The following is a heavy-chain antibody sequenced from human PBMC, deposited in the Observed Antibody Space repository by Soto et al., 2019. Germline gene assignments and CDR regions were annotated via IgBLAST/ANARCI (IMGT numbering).Heavy chain of an antibody. CDR1: GFSFSDSY. D-gene: IGHD1-1*01. Sequence: GGSLRLSCAASGFSFSDSYMAWIRQAPGEGLEWLSYISDRGTITYYADSVRGRFTISRDNAKNSLYLQMNSLRAEDTALYYCAKDHLPTNYFFDYWGQAT. J-gene: IGHJ4*02. CDR3: AKDHLPTNYFFDY. V-gene: IGHV3-11*01. CDR2: ISDRGTIT.